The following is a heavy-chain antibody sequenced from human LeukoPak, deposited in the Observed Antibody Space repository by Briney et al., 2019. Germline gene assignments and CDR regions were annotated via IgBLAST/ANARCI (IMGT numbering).Heavy chain of an antibody. D-gene: IGHD3-22*01. V-gene: IGHV3-7*01. J-gene: IGHJ4*02. CDR1: GFTSSSYW. Sequence: GGSLRLSCAASGFTSSSYWMSWVRQAPGKGLEWVANIKQDGSEKYYVDSVKGRFTIPRDNAKNSLYLQMNSLRAEDTAVYYCASAITMKIFDYWGQGTLVTVSS. CDR2: IKQDGSEK. CDR3: ASAITMKIFDY.